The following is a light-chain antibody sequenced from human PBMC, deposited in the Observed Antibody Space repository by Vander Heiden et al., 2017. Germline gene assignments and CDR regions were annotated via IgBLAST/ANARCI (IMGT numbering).Light chain of an antibody. J-gene: IGLJ1*01. Sequence: QSALTQPASVSASPGQSITISCTATNSDVGAYNYVSWYQQLPGKAPKLMIYDVSKRPSGVSDRFSGSKSGNTASLTIYGLQAEDEADYYCSSYINGATPRYVFGPGNKVTVL. CDR3: SSYINGATPRYV. CDR1: NSDVGAYNY. CDR2: DVS. V-gene: IGLV2-14*03.